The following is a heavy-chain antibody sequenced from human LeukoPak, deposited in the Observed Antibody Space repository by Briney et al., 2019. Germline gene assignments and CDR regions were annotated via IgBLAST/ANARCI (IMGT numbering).Heavy chain of an antibody. CDR3: AGDTYAMDV. CDR1: GGSISSGGHY. Sequence: SETLSLTCTVSGGSISSGGHYWSWIRQPAGKGLEYLGRIYSTRSTNYNPSLKSRVTISVDTSKSHFSLKLSSVTAADTAVYYCAGDTYAMDVWGQGTTVIVSS. V-gene: IGHV4-61*02. CDR2: IYSTRST. J-gene: IGHJ6*02.